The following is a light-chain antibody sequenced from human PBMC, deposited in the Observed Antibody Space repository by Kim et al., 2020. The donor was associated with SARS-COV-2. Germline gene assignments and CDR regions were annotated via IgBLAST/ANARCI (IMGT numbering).Light chain of an antibody. Sequence: CLGDRVTITCRASQSIGNYLNWDQQRPGKVPRLLIFGASNLQDEVPSRFSGSGSGTDFTLTINGLQAEDFATYYCQQSYYTLPLTFGGGTKVDIK. J-gene: IGKJ4*01. CDR1: QSIGNY. CDR2: GAS. CDR3: QQSYYTLPLT. V-gene: IGKV1-39*01.